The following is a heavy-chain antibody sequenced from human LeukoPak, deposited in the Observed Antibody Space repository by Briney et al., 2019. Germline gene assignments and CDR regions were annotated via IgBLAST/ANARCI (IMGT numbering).Heavy chain of an antibody. Sequence: GESLKISCKASGYSFTSHWIGWVRQMPGKGLEWMGIIYPGDSDTRYSPSFQGQVTISADKSLSTAYLQWSTLQAPDTAMYYCARGDNSGWYFFDYWGQGTLVTVSS. D-gene: IGHD6-19*01. CDR3: ARGDNSGWYFFDY. CDR2: IYPGDSDT. CDR1: GYSFTSHW. V-gene: IGHV5-51*01. J-gene: IGHJ4*02.